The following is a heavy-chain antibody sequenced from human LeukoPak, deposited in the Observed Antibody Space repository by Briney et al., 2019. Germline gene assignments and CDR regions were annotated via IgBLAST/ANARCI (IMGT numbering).Heavy chain of an antibody. V-gene: IGHV3-15*01. Sequence: PGGSLRLSCAASGFPFKNAWMTWVRQRPGKGLEWIGRIKSRGHGPIDYAAAVQGRFSMSRDDSRNTIYLQMNNLKVDDTAKYYCTTDWGSGTYYKYGLDLWGQGTMVTVSS. CDR2: IKSRGHGPI. D-gene: IGHD1-26*01. J-gene: IGHJ3*01. CDR3: TTDWGSGTYYKYGLDL. CDR1: GFPFKNAW.